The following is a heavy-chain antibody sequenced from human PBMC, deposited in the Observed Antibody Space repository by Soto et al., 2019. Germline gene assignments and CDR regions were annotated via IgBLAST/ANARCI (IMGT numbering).Heavy chain of an antibody. D-gene: IGHD3-3*01. V-gene: IGHV3-9*01. J-gene: IGHJ4*02. CDR3: TTGWSSKDY. Sequence: EVQLVESGGGWVQPGRSLRLSCAASGFTFDVYAMHWVRQAPGKGLEWVSGINYNSGSVGYADSVKGRFTISRDNAKNSLHLQMNSLRAEDTAVYYCTTGWSSKDYWGQGTLVTVSS. CDR2: INYNSGSV. CDR1: GFTFDVYA.